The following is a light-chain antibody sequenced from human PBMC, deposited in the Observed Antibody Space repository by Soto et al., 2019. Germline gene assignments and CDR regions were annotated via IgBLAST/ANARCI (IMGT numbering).Light chain of an antibody. Sequence: QSVMTQSPSASGTPGQNVTMSCSGTISNIGSNTVNWFQHLPSTAPKLLIYSSDERPSGVPDRFSGTKSGTSATLAISGLQSEDEADYFCAAWDDILNGWVFGGGTKVTVL. CDR2: SSD. CDR1: ISNIGSNT. J-gene: IGLJ3*02. V-gene: IGLV1-44*01. CDR3: AAWDDILNGWV.